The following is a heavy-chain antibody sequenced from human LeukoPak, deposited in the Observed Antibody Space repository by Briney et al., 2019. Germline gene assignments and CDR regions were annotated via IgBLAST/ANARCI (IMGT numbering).Heavy chain of an antibody. CDR3: VRRMVGAIRPFDY. CDR1: GGSVSSGDYY. J-gene: IGHJ4*02. CDR2: MYYSGST. D-gene: IGHD1-26*01. V-gene: IGHV4-30-4*01. Sequence: SQTLSLTCSVSGGSVSSGDYYWSWIRQPPGKGLEWIGYMYYSGSTYYNPSLKSRVTISVDTSKNQFSLKLSSVTAADTAVYYCVRRMVGAIRPFDYWGQGTLVTVSS.